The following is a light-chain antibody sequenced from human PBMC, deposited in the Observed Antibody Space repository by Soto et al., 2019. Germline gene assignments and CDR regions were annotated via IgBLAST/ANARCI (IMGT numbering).Light chain of an antibody. V-gene: IGKV1-27*01. CDR3: QRYNTVPWT. Sequence: DIQMTQSPSSLSAFVGDRVTITCRASLAISNYLDWYQQKPGKAPNLLIYGASTLQSGVPSRFAGSGSGTEFSLTITSLQPEDVATYYCQRYNTVPWTFGQGTKVEIK. J-gene: IGKJ1*01. CDR2: GAS. CDR1: LAISNY.